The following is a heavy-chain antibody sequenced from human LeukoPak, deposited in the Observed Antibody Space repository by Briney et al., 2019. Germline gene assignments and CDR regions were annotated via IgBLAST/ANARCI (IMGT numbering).Heavy chain of an antibody. CDR3: ARGRPEGSGWYRPYYYVDV. V-gene: IGHV4-34*01. J-gene: IGHJ6*03. Sequence: SETLSLTCAVYGGSFSGYCWSWIRQPPGKGLEWVGEINHSGSTNYNPSLKSRVTISVDTSKNQFSLKLSSVTAADTAVYYCARGRPEGSGWYRPYYYVDVWGKGTTVTVSS. CDR1: GGSFSGYC. D-gene: IGHD6-19*01. CDR2: INHSGST.